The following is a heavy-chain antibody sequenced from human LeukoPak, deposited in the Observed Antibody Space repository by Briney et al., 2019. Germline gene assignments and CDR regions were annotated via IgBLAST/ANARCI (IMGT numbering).Heavy chain of an antibody. J-gene: IGHJ4*02. V-gene: IGHV4-34*01. Sequence: SETLSLTCAVYGGSFSGYYWSWIRQPPGKGLEWIGEINHSGSTNYNPSLKSRVTISVDTSKNQFSLKLSSVTAADTAVYYCARHLRWRTSFSPFGYWGQGTLVTVSS. CDR2: INHSGST. CDR1: GGSFSGYY. D-gene: IGHD3/OR15-3a*01. CDR3: ARHLRWRTSFSPFGY.